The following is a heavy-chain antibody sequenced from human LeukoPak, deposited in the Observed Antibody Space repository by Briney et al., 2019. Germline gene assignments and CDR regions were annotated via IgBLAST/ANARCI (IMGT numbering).Heavy chain of an antibody. J-gene: IGHJ4*02. CDR1: GVSISSSSYY. CDR3: ARRHDSSGYPFDY. V-gene: IGHV4-39*01. CDR2: IYYSGST. Sequence: SETLSLTCTVSGVSISSSSYYWGWIRQPPGKGLERIGSIYYSGSTYYNPSLKSRVTISVDTSKNQFSLKLSSVTAADTAVYYCARRHDSSGYPFDYWGQGTLVTVSS. D-gene: IGHD3-22*01.